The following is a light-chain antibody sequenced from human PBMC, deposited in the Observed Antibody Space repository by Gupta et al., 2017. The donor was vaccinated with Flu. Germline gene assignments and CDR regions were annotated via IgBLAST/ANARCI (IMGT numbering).Light chain of an antibody. Sequence: GDRVTITCRASQDIRNDLGWYQQHPGRAPKRLIYAASTLQSGVPSRFSGSGSGTEFTLTISSLQPEDFAIYYCLQHKNYPWTFGQGTRVEV. CDR3: LQHKNYPWT. V-gene: IGKV1-17*01. J-gene: IGKJ1*01. CDR1: QDIRND. CDR2: AAS.